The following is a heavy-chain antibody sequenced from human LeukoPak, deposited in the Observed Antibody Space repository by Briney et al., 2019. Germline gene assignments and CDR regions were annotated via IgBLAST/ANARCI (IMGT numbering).Heavy chain of an antibody. J-gene: IGHJ3*02. V-gene: IGHV1-2*02. CDR3: AASQSYCGGDCYSGDAFDI. CDR1: GYTFTGYY. D-gene: IGHD2-21*01. Sequence: ASVKLSCKASGYTFTGYYMHWVRQAAGQGLEWMGWINPNSGGTNYAQKFQGRVTMTRDTSISTAYMELSRLRSDDTAVYYCAASQSYCGGDCYSGDAFDIWGPGTMVTVSS. CDR2: INPNSGGT.